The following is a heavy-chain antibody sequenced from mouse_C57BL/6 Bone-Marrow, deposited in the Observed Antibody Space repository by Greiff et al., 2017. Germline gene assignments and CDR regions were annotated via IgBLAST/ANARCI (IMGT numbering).Heavy chain of an antibody. V-gene: IGHV1-50*01. CDR1: GYTFTSYW. J-gene: IGHJ1*03. D-gene: IGHD2-3*01. Sequence: QVQLQQPGPELVKPGASVKLSCTASGYTFTSYWMHWVKQRPGQGLEWIGEINPSDSYTNYNQKFKGQATLTVYTASSTAYMQRSSLTYEDSAVYYCAREDGYFYWYFDVWGTGTTVTVSS. CDR2: INPSDSYT. CDR3: AREDGYFYWYFDV.